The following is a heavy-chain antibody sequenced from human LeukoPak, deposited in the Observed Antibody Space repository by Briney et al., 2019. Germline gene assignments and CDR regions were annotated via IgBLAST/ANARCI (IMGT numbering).Heavy chain of an antibody. CDR2: IYTSGST. Sequence: SETLSLTCAVYGGSFSGYYWSWIRQPAGKGLEWIGRIYTSGSTNYNPSLKSRVTISVDTSKNQFSLKLSSVTAADTAVYYCARESDIVVVPAANYFDYWGQGTLVTVSS. J-gene: IGHJ4*02. V-gene: IGHV4-4*07. CDR1: GGSFSGYY. CDR3: ARESDIVVVPAANYFDY. D-gene: IGHD2-2*01.